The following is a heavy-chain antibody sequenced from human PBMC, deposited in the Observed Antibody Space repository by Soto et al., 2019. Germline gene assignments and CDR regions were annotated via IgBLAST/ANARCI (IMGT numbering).Heavy chain of an antibody. CDR2: IIPIFGTA. CDR3: ARGYSSGWWWFDP. J-gene: IGHJ5*02. CDR1: GGTFSSYS. V-gene: IGHV1-69*13. D-gene: IGHD6-19*01. Sequence: ASVKVSCKTSGGTFSSYSISWVRQAPGQGLEWMGGIIPIFGTANYAQKFQGRVTITADESTSTAYMELSSLRSEDTAVYYCARGYSSGWWWFDPWGQGTLVTVSS.